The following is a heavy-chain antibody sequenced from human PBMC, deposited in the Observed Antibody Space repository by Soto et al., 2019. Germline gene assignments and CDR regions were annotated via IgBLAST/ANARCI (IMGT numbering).Heavy chain of an antibody. V-gene: IGHV6-1*01. CDR2: TYYRSRWYS. Sequence: SQTLSLTCAISGDSVSSNRAAWHWIRQSPSRGLEWLGRTYYRSRWYSNYAVSVKSRIIINPDTSKNQFSLQLNSVTPEDTAVYSCERVGVAGELDVWGQGTTVTVSS. J-gene: IGHJ6*02. D-gene: IGHD6-19*01. CDR1: GDSVSSNRAA. CDR3: ERVGVAGELDV.